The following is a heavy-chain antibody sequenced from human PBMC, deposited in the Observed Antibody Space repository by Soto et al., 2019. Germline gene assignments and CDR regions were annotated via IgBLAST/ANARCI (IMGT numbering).Heavy chain of an antibody. V-gene: IGHV3-64*01. CDR1: GFTFSSYA. J-gene: IGHJ4*02. CDR3: ARSHYYGSGSPGLDY. Sequence: PGGSLRLSCAASGFTFSSYAMHWVRQAPGKGLEYVSAISSNGGSTYYANSVKGRFTISRDNSKNTLYLQMGSLRAEDMAVYYCARSHYYGSGSPGLDYWGQGTLVTVSS. CDR2: ISSNGGST. D-gene: IGHD3-10*01.